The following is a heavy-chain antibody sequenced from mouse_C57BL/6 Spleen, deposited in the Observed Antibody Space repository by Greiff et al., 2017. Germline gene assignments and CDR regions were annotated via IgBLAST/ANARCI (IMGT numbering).Heavy chain of an antibody. D-gene: IGHD1-1*01. CDR1: GYTFTSYW. J-gene: IGHJ2*01. V-gene: IGHV1-64*01. CDR3: ARFITTVYYFDC. CDR2: IHPNSGST. Sequence: QVQLQQPGAELVKPGASVKLSCKASGYTFTSYWMHWVKQRPGQGLEWIGMIHPNSGSTNYNEKFKSKATLTVDKSSSTAYMQLSSLTSEDSAVYYCARFITTVYYFDCWGQGTTLTVSS.